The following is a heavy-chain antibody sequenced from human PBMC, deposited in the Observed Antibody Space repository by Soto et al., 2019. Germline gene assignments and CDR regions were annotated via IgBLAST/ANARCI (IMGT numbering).Heavy chain of an antibody. CDR3: ARDLGFHIAVAGSMGY. CDR2: IWYDGSNK. Sequence: PGGSLRLSCAASGFTFSSYGMHWVRRAPGKGLEWVAVIWYDGSNKYYADSVKGRFTIPRDNSKNTLYLQMNSLRAEDTAVYYCARDLGFHIAVAGSMGYWGQGTLVTVSS. V-gene: IGHV3-33*01. J-gene: IGHJ4*02. CDR1: GFTFSSYG. D-gene: IGHD6-19*01.